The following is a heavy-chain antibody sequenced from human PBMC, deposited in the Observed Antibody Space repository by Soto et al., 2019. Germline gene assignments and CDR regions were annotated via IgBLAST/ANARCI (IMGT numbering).Heavy chain of an antibody. Sequence: QVQLVESGGGVVQPGRSLRLSCAASGFTFSSYAMHWVRQAPGKGLEWVAVISYDGSNKYYADSVKGRFTISRDNSKNTLYLQMNSLRAEDTAVYYCAKDVELLGPDYYYGMDVWGQGTTVTVSS. V-gene: IGHV3-30*04. CDR2: ISYDGSNK. CDR3: AKDVELLGPDYYYGMDV. D-gene: IGHD1-26*01. J-gene: IGHJ6*02. CDR1: GFTFSSYA.